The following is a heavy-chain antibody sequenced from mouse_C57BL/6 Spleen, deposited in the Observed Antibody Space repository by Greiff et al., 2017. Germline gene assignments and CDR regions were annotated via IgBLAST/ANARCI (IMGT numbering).Heavy chain of an antibody. Sequence: VQLQQSGPELVKPGASVKISCKASGYAFSSSWMNWVKQRPGKGLEWIGRIYPGDGDTNYNGKFMGKATLTADKSSSTAYMQLSSLTSEDAAVYFYAREVILYAMGYWGQGTTVTVSS. V-gene: IGHV1-82*01. CDR3: AREVILYAMGY. CDR2: IYPGDGDT. D-gene: IGHD2-13*01. J-gene: IGHJ4*01. CDR1: GYAFSSSW.